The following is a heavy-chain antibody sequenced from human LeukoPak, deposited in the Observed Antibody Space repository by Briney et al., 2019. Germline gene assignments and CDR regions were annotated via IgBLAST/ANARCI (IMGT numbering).Heavy chain of an antibody. CDR2: ISNSDGTT. CDR3: ARGGSYSCLDY. CDR1: GCTFSDDY. J-gene: IGHJ4*02. V-gene: IGHV3-11*04. Sequence: PGGSLRLSCAASGCTFSDDYMTWTRQAPGKGLEWVSYISNSDGTTYYADFVRGRFTISRDNAKKSLYLQMNSLTVEDTAVYYCARGGSYSCLDYWGQGTLVTVSS. D-gene: IGHD3-10*01.